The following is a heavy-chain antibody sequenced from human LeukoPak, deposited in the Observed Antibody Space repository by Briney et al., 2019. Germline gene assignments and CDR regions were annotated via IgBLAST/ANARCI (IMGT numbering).Heavy chain of an antibody. D-gene: IGHD2-15*01. CDR3: ARGREEVVAVTYYYYYYMDV. CDR2: INHSVST. CDR1: GGSFSGYY. V-gene: IGHV4-34*01. Sequence: SETLSLTCAVYGGSFSGYYWSWIRQPPGKGLEWIGEINHSVSTNYNPSLKSRVTISVDTSKNQFSLKLSSVTAADTAVYYCARGREEVVAVTYYYYYYMDVWGQGTLVTVSS. J-gene: IGHJ6*03.